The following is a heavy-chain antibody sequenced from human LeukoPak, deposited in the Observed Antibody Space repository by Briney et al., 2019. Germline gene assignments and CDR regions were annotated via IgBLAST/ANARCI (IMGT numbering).Heavy chain of an antibody. D-gene: IGHD3-3*01. CDR2: INHSGST. CDR1: GGSFSGYY. Sequence: SETLSLTCAVYGGSFSGYYWSWIRQPPGKGLEWIGEINHSGSTNYDPSLKSRVTISVDTSKNQFSLKLSSVTAADTAVYYCARGSVWSGYYTRPKYFDYWGQGTLVTVSS. V-gene: IGHV4-34*01. CDR3: ARGSVWSGYYTRPKYFDY. J-gene: IGHJ4*02.